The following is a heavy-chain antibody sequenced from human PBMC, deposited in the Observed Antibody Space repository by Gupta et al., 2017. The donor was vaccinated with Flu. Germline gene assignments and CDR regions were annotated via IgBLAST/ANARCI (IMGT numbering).Heavy chain of an antibody. CDR3: ARETPYDISGYGWDV. CDR2: INIAGDT. J-gene: IGHJ6*02. D-gene: IGHD3-22*01. Sequence: EVQLVESGGGLVQPGGSLRLSCAASRFTVSNYDMTWVRQARGEGREWVSAINIAGDTYYPDSVKGRFTISRENAKNSLYLQMDSLRAGDTAVYYCARETPYDISGYGWDVWGQGTTVTVSS. CDR1: RFTVSNYD. V-gene: IGHV3-13*01.